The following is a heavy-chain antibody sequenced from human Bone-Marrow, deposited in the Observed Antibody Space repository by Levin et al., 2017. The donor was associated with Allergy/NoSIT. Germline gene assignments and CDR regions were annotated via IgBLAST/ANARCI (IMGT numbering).Heavy chain of an antibody. Sequence: ASETLSLTCTVHGGSFSDYYWSWIRQPPGKRLEWIGEIRHGGITNYNPSLKSRVTISLDTSKNQFSLSLISVTAADTAVYYCARGRTYTRSWYNWFDPWGQGTLVTVSS. J-gene: IGHJ5*02. D-gene: IGHD6-13*01. CDR2: IRHGGIT. CDR3: ARGRTYTRSWYNWFDP. CDR1: GGSFSDYY. V-gene: IGHV4-34*01.